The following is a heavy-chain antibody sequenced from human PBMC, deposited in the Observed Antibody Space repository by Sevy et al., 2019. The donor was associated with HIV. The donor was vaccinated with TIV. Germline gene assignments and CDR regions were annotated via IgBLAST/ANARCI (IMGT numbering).Heavy chain of an antibody. D-gene: IGHD3-3*02. CDR2: IYYTGTT. V-gene: IGHV4-59*01. Sequence: SESLSLTCSVSGGSISSYFWSWIRQPPGKGLEWIGYIYYTGTTNYNPSLRSRVTISLDTSKKHFSLNLTSVTAADTAVYYCARDLALRPRVFDLWGQGTLVTVSS. CDR3: ARDLALRPRVFDL. J-gene: IGHJ4*02. CDR1: GGSISSYF.